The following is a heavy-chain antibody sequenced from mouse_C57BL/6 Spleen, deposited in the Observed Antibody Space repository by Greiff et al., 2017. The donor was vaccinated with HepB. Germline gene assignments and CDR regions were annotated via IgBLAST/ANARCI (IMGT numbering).Heavy chain of an antibody. CDR3: ARRYYGTYYFDY. J-gene: IGHJ2*01. V-gene: IGHV1-55*01. Sequence: VQLQQSGAELVKPGASVKMSCKASGYTFTSYWITWVKQRPGQGLEWIGDIYPGSGSTNYNEKFKSKATLTVDTSSSTAYMQLSSLTSEDSAVYYCARRYYGTYYFDYWGQGTTLTVPS. CDR1: GYTFTSYW. CDR2: IYPGSGST. D-gene: IGHD1-1*01.